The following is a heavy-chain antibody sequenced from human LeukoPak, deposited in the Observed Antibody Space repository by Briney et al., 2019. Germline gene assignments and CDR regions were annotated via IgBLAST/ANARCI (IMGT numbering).Heavy chain of an antibody. CDR1: GGTFSNYA. CDR3: AKAYYDSSGYYPTPEY. D-gene: IGHD3-22*01. V-gene: IGHV1-69*05. Sequence: SVKVSCKASGGTFSNYAISWVRQAPGQGLEWMGGIIPIFGTANYAQKFQGRVTITTDESTSTAYMELSSLRSEDTAVYYCAKAYYDSSGYYPTPEYWGQGTLATVSS. J-gene: IGHJ4*02. CDR2: IIPIFGTA.